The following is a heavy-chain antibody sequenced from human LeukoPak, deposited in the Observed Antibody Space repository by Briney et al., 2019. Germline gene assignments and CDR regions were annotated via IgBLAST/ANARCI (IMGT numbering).Heavy chain of an antibody. CDR3: ARDRTVTTLTQVRYFDY. D-gene: IGHD4-17*01. CDR2: IIPIVGIA. CDR1: GGTFSSYA. Sequence: PGASVKVSCKASGGTFSSYAISWVRQAPGQGLEWMGRIIPIVGIANYAQKFQGRVTITADKSTSTAYMELSSLRSEDTAVYYCARDRTVTTLTQVRYFDYWGQGTLVTVSS. V-gene: IGHV1-69*04. J-gene: IGHJ4*02.